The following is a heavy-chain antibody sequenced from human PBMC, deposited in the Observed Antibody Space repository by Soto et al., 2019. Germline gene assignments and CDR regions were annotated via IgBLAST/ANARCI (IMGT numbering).Heavy chain of an antibody. V-gene: IGHV3-30*04. CDR1: GFTFSSYA. CDR3: ARAGLDIVVVPAAMTPNWFDP. Sequence: GGSLRLSCAASGFTFSSYAMHWVRQAPGKGLEWVAVISYDGSNKYYADSVKGRFTISRDNSNNTLYLQMNSLRAEDTAVYYCARAGLDIVVVPAAMTPNWFDPWGQGTLVTVSS. J-gene: IGHJ5*02. D-gene: IGHD2-2*03. CDR2: ISYDGSNK.